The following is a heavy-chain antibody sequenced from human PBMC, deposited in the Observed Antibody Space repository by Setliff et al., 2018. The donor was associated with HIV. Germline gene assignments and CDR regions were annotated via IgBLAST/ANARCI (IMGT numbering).Heavy chain of an antibody. CDR2: ITPIGGGT. V-gene: IGHV1-8*02. CDR3: ARVSSGYVSGNYYWFDY. J-gene: IGHJ4*02. D-gene: IGHD3-10*01. CDR1: GYTFSSYG. Sequence: GASVKVSCKASGYTFSSYGFNWVRQAPGQGLEWMGIITPIGGGTNYAQKFQGRVTMTRNTSISTAYMELSSLRSEDTAVYTCARVSSGYVSGNYYWFDYWGQGTLVTVSS.